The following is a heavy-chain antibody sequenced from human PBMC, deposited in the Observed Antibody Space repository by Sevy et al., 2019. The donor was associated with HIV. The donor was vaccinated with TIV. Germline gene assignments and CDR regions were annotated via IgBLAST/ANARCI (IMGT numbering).Heavy chain of an antibody. CDR2: INPISGVA. CDR3: ARDEPVGAIALAGVFAY. CDR1: GYGFTGYF. D-gene: IGHD6-19*01. V-gene: IGHV1-2*02. Sequence: ASVKVSCKASGYGFTGYFMHWVRQAPGQGLEWMGWINPISGVANYAQKFQGRVTVTADTSMRTVYMELSGLKSDDTAVYYCARDEPVGAIALAGVFAYRGQGTLVTVSS. J-gene: IGHJ4*02.